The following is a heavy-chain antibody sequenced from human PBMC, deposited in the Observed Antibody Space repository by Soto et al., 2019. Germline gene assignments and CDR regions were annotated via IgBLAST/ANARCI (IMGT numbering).Heavy chain of an antibody. J-gene: IGHJ4*02. D-gene: IGHD6-13*01. V-gene: IGHV1-69*13. CDR1: GGTXTSYR. CDR3: ARDSGAKLSSS. CDR2: IVPIYRTA. Sequence: SXKVSFKASGGTXTSYRIDLVRQAPGQGLEWVGGIVPIYRTADYAQKFQGRVTITADESARTAYMELRSLKSQDTAVYYCARDSGAKLSSSWGQGTLGTVS.